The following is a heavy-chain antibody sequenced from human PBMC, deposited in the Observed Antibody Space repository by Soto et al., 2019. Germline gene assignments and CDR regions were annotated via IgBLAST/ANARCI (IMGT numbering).Heavy chain of an antibody. CDR3: ARGSTTVVTPNWFDP. CDR1: GGSITSHNY. D-gene: IGHD4-17*01. J-gene: IGHJ5*02. V-gene: IGHV4-4*02. CDR2: IYHSGSA. Sequence: QVQLQESGPGLVKSSETVFLTCAVSGGSITSHNYWSWIRHPPGQGLEWIGEIYHSGSATYNPSLRSRIIMAVDKSKNQFSLKLNSVTXAXTAVYYCARGSTTVVTPNWFDPWGQGTLVTVSS.